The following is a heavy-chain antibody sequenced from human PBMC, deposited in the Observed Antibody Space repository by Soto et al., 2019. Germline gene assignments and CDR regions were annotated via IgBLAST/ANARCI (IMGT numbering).Heavy chain of an antibody. J-gene: IGHJ1*01. CDR2: ISPLKGRT. CDR1: GYTFTSYG. CDR3: AMDYGDRPEYFKH. D-gene: IGHD4-17*01. Sequence: QVRLVQSGPDLKRPGASMKVSCKASGYTFTSYGITWVRQAPGQGLEWMAWISPLKGRTQYSQKAQGRVTLSTDTSSIPAYMEMTTLRVDDPAVYYCAMDYGDRPEYFKHWGQGTLVTVS. V-gene: IGHV1-18*04.